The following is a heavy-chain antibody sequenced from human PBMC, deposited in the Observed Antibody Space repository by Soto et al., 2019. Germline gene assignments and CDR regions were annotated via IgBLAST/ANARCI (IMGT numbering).Heavy chain of an antibody. J-gene: IGHJ3*02. CDR1: GGSFSGYY. CDR3: ARGPRKWFGELSSAFDI. D-gene: IGHD3-10*01. Sequence: PSETLSLTCAVYGGSFSGYYWSWIRQPPGKGLEWIGEINHSGSTNYNPSLKSRVTISVDTSKNQFSLKLSSVTAADTAVYYCARGPRKWFGELSSAFDIWGQGTMVTV. CDR2: INHSGST. V-gene: IGHV4-34*01.